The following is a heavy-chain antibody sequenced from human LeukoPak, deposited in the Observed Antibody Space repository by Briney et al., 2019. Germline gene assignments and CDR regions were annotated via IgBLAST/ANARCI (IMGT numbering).Heavy chain of an antibody. CDR2: INHSGST. CDR1: GGSFSGYY. J-gene: IGHJ6*02. Sequence: SETLSLTCAVYGGSFSGYYWSWIRQPPGKGLEWIGEINHSGSTNYNPSLKSRVTISVDTSKNQFSLKLSSVTAADTAVYYCARATATVSYGMDVWGQGNTVTVSS. D-gene: IGHD5-18*01. CDR3: ARATATVSYGMDV. V-gene: IGHV4-34*01.